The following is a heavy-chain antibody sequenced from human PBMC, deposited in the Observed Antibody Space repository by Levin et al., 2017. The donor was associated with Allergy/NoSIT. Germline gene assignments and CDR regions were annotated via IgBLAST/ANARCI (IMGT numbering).Heavy chain of an antibody. J-gene: IGHJ4*02. V-gene: IGHV3-33*01. CDR3: ARSLQGYSSGWYDY. CDR1: GFTFSSYG. CDR2: IWYDGSNK. Sequence: SGESLKISCAASGFTFSSYGMHWVRQAPGKGLEWVAVIWYDGSNKYYADSVKGRFTISRDNSKNTLYLQMNSLRAEDTAVYYCARSLQGYSSGWYDYWGQGTLVTVSS. D-gene: IGHD6-19*01.